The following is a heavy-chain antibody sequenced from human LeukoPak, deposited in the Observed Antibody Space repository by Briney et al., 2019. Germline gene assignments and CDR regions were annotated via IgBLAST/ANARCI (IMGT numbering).Heavy chain of an antibody. Sequence: SETLSLTCTVSSASISSYYWSWIRQPAGKALEWIGRIYVTGSTTYNPSLESRVTMSLDTSKNHFSLKLRSVTAADTAVYYCARTTMVRGTYYMDVWGKGTTVTISS. J-gene: IGHJ6*03. CDR3: ARTTMVRGTYYMDV. V-gene: IGHV4-4*07. CDR2: IYVTGST. D-gene: IGHD3-10*01. CDR1: SASISSYY.